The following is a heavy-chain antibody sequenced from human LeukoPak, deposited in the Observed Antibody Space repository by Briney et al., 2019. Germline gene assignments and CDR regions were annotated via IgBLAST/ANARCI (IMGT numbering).Heavy chain of an antibody. Sequence: GSLRLSCAASGFTFSSYSMNWVRQAPGKGLEWVSSISSSSSYIYYADSVKGRFTISRDNAKNSLYLQMNSLRAEDTAVYYCARIPHYYYYTDVWGKGTTVTVSS. CDR2: ISSSSSYI. J-gene: IGHJ6*03. V-gene: IGHV3-21*01. CDR1: GFTFSSYS. CDR3: ARIPHYYYYTDV.